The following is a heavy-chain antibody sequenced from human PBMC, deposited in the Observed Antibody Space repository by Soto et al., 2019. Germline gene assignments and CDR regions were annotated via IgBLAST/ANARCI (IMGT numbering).Heavy chain of an antibody. D-gene: IGHD4-17*01. CDR1: GYTFTSYG. CDR3: ARDDYGDYNLNYYYGMDV. V-gene: IGHV1-18*01. J-gene: IGHJ6*02. Sequence: GASVKVSCKASGYTFTSYGISWVRQSPGQGLEWMGWISAYNGNTNYAQKLQGRVTMTTDTSTSTAYMELRSLSSDDTAVDYCARDDYGDYNLNYYYGMDVWGQGTTVTVS. CDR2: ISAYNGNT.